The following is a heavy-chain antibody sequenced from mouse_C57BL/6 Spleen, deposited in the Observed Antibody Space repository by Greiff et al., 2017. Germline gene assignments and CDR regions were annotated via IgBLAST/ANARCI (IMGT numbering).Heavy chain of an antibody. V-gene: IGHV1-81*01. J-gene: IGHJ3*01. D-gene: IGHD3-2*02. CDR3: AREAAQATLAY. Sequence: VQLEESGAELARPGASVKLSCKASGYTFTSYGISWVKQRTGQGLEWIGEIYPSSGNTYYNEKFKGKATLTADKSSSTAYMELRSLTAEDSAVYFCAREAAQATLAYWGQGTLVTVSA. CDR2: IYPSSGNT. CDR1: GYTFTSYG.